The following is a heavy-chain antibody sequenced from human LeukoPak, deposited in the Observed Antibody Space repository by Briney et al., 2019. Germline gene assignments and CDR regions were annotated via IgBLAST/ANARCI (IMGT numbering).Heavy chain of an antibody. CDR2: VEQDGSEK. V-gene: IGHV3-7*01. CDR1: GFSFSSYW. Sequence: GGSLRLSCAASGFSFSSYWMSWVRQAPGKGLEWVANVEQDGSEKYYVDSVKGRFTISRDNAKNSLYLQMNSLRAEDTAVYYCARLLAARNVFDIWGQGTMVTVSS. J-gene: IGHJ3*02. D-gene: IGHD6-6*01. CDR3: ARLLAARNVFDI.